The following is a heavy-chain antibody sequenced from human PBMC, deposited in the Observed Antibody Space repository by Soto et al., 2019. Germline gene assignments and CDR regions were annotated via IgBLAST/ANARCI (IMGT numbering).Heavy chain of an antibody. V-gene: IGHV4-31*03. J-gene: IGHJ6*02. CDR1: GSPFSSGGYY. CDR2: IYYSGST. Sequence: KTSETLSLTCTVSGSPFSSGGYYWSWIRQHPGKGVEWIGYIYYSGSTYYNPSLKSRVTILVDTSNNQSSLNLSSVTAADTAVYYCARDRGVVVAAGYYYYGMDVWGQGTTVTVSS. CDR3: ARDRGVVVAAGYYYYGMDV. D-gene: IGHD2-15*01.